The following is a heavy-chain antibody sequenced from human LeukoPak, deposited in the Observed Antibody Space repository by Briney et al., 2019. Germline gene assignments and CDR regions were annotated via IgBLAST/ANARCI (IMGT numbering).Heavy chain of an antibody. D-gene: IGHD2-15*01. Sequence: GGSLRLSCAASGFTFSSYSMNWVRQAPGKGLEWVSSISSSSSYIYYADSVKGRFTISRDNAKNSLYLQMNSLRAEDAAVYYCARAPIYCSGGSCYNPFDYWGQGTLVTVSS. CDR3: ARAPIYCSGGSCYNPFDY. V-gene: IGHV3-21*01. CDR2: ISSSSSYI. J-gene: IGHJ4*02. CDR1: GFTFSSYS.